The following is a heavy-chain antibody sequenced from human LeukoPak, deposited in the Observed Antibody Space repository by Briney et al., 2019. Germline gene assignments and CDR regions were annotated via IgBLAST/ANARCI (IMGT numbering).Heavy chain of an antibody. V-gene: IGHV4-30-4*02. CDR2: MYYSGST. D-gene: IGHD3-22*01. J-gene: IGHJ5*02. CDR1: GRSMSSGDDY. CDR3: ARPYYYDSRIDP. Sequence: PSETLSLMCTVSGRSMSSGDDYWSWIRRPPGKGLEWIAYMYYSGSTYYIPSLKSRLTMSADTSKNQLPLTLSSVTAADTAVYYCARPYYYDSRIDPRGPGILVTVSS.